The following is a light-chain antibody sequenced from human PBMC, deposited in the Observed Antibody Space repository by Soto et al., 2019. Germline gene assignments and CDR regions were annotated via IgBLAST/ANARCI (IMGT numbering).Light chain of an antibody. CDR1: SSDVGGYTY. V-gene: IGLV2-14*01. J-gene: IGLJ3*02. CDR2: QVS. Sequence: QSALTQPASVSGSPGQSITISCTGTSSDVGGYTYVSWYQPHPGKAPKLMIYQVSNRPSGISNRFSGSKSGNTASLTISGLQTEDEADYYCSSYTSRNPRVFGGGTKRTV. CDR3: SSYTSRNPRV.